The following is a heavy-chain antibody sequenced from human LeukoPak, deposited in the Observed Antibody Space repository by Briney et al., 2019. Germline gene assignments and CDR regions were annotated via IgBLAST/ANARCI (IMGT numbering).Heavy chain of an antibody. V-gene: IGHV3-21*04. J-gene: IGHJ4*02. Sequence: GGSLRLSCAASGFTFSSYSMNWVRQAPGKGLEWVSSISSSSSYIYYADSVKGRFTISRDNAKNSLYLQMNSLRAEDTAVYYCVLYSYGYWVVKSFDYWGQGTLVTVSS. CDR2: ISSSSSYI. CDR1: GFTFSSYS. CDR3: VLYSYGYWVVKSFDY. D-gene: IGHD5-18*01.